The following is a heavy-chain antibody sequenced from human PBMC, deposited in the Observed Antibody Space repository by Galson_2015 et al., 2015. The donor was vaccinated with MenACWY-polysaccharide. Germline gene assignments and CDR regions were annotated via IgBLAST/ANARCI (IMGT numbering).Heavy chain of an antibody. J-gene: IGHJ6*02. Sequence: SLRLSCAGSGFTFRSYAMNWVRQAPGKGLEWVSYISSSSAYTYYADSVKGRFTISRDNTKSSLFLHMSSLRTEDTALYFCVKARGAERYYYSLDVWGHGTTVTVSS. CDR3: VKARGAERYYYSLDV. CDR2: ISSSSAYT. V-gene: IGHV3-21*04. D-gene: IGHD2-21*01. CDR1: GFTFRSYA.